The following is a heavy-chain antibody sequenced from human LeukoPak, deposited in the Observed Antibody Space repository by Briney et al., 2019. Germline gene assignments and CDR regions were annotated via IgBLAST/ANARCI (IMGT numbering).Heavy chain of an antibody. Sequence: VASVKVSCKASGYTFTDYAIRWVRQAPGQGLEWVVGINDYSGDTNHAQRFQARVTMTTDTSTSTAYMELRSLRSDDTAMYYCARDGGNYRFDYWGQGTLATVSS. V-gene: IGHV1-18*01. CDR2: INDYSGDT. D-gene: IGHD1-7*01. J-gene: IGHJ4*02. CDR3: ARDGGNYRFDY. CDR1: GYTFTDYA.